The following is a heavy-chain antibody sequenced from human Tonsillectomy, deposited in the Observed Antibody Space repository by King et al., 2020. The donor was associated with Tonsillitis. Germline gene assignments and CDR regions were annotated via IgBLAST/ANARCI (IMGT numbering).Heavy chain of an antibody. V-gene: IGHV3-30*18. CDR1: GFTFRSYG. Sequence: VQLVESGGGVVQPGRSLRLSCAAAGFTFRSYGMQWVRQAPGKGLEWVAAISDDGSNEYYADSVKGRFTISRDNSKNTLHLQMNSLRVEDTALYYGAKEFPQYDSSGLDFWGQGSLVTVSA. CDR3: AKEFPQYDSSGLDF. CDR2: ISDDGSNE. D-gene: IGHD3-22*01. J-gene: IGHJ4*02.